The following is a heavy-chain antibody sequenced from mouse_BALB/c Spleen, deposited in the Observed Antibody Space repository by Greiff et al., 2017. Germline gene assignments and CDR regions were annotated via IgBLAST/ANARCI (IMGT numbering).Heavy chain of an antibody. Sequence: QVQLQQSGPGLVAPSQSLSITCTVSGFSLTSYGVHWVRQPPGKGLEWLGVIWAGGSRNYNSALMSRLSISKDNSKSQVFLKMNSLQTDDTAMYYCAREYGYDGDAYAMDDRGQGTSVTVSS. V-gene: IGHV2-9*02. CDR3: AREYGYDGDAYAMDD. J-gene: IGHJ4*01. D-gene: IGHD2-2*01. CDR1: GFSLTSYG. CDR2: IWAGGSR.